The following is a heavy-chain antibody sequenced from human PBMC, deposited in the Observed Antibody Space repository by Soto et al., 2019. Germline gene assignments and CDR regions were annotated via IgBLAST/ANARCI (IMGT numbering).Heavy chain of an antibody. D-gene: IGHD1-26*01. CDR1: GFSFSSYG. Sequence: EVQLLESGGGLVQPGGSLRLSCAASGFSFSSYGTTWVRQASGKGLEWVSGLSSSGRTTWYADSVKGRFTISRDNSQNTLYLQMNSLRADDTAVYYCAKSENFAVGAVDHWGQGTLVTVSS. J-gene: IGHJ4*02. CDR2: LSSSGRTT. CDR3: AKSENFAVGAVDH. V-gene: IGHV3-23*01.